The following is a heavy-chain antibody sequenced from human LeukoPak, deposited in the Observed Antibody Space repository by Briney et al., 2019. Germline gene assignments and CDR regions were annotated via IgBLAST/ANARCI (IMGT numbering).Heavy chain of an antibody. CDR1: GYSFSRYN. CDR3: ARDIEGGGYLTPFDY. D-gene: IGHD3-22*01. J-gene: IGHJ4*02. CDR2: FNPRGGST. Sequence: ASVKVSCKASGYSFSRYNIHWVRQAPGQGPEWMGTFNPRGGSTSYAQKFQGRVTLTGDMSTSTVYMEVSSLTSEDTAVYFCARDIEGGGYLTPFDYWGQGTLVTVSS. V-gene: IGHV1-46*01.